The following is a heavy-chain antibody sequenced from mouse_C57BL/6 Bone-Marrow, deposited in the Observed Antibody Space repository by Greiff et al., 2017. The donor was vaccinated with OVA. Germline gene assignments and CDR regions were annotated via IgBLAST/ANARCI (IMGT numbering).Heavy chain of an antibody. CDR3: ARSGHDY. CDR2: INPNNGGT. CDR1: GYTFTDYY. V-gene: IGHV1-26*01. D-gene: IGHD1-3*01. J-gene: IGHJ2*01. Sequence: EVQLQQSGPELVKPGASVKISCKASGYTFTDYYMNWVKQSHGKSLEWIGDINPNNGGTSYNQKFKGKATLTVDKSSSTAYMELRSLTSEDSAVYYCARSGHDYWGQGTTLTVSS.